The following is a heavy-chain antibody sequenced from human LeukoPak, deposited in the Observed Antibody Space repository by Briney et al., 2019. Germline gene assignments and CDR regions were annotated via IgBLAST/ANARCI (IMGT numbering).Heavy chain of an antibody. CDR3: ARDKWELLSWFDP. CDR2: IKRDGSEK. CDR1: GFTFSSYW. D-gene: IGHD1-26*01. Sequence: AGGSLRLSCAASGFTFSSYWMSWVRQAPGKGLEWVANIKRDGSEKYYVDSVKGRFTISRDNAKNSLYLQMNSLRAEDTAVYYCARDKWELLSWFDPWGQGTLVTVFS. V-gene: IGHV3-7*01. J-gene: IGHJ5*02.